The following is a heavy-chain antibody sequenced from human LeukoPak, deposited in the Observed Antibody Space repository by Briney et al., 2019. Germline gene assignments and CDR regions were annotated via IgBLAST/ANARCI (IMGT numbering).Heavy chain of an antibody. V-gene: IGHV1-18*01. CDR3: ARDDSGWYSGVV. J-gene: IGHJ4*02. CDR1: GSGFTSCG. CDR2: ISAYNGNT. Sequence: ASVKLSCKASGSGFTSCGISWVRQAPGPGLEWMGWISAYNGNTNYAQKLQGRVTMTTDTSTSTAYMELRSLRSDDTAVYYSARDDSGWYSGVVWGQGTLVTVSS. D-gene: IGHD6-19*01.